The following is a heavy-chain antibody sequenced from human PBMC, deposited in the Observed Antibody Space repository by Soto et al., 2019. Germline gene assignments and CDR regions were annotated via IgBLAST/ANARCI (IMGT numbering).Heavy chain of an antibody. J-gene: IGHJ5*02. D-gene: IGHD2-15*01. CDR3: EGGGCGSGGSSPFDP. CDR1: GYTFTSYD. V-gene: IGHV1-8*01. CDR2: MNPNSGKT. Sequence: QVQLVQPGAEVKKPGASVKVSCKAYGYTFTSYDINWVRQATGQGLEWMGWMNPNSGKTGYAQKFQGRVTMTRNTSISTAYMELSSLRSEDTAGYYCEGGGCGSGGSSPFDPWGQGTLVTVSS.